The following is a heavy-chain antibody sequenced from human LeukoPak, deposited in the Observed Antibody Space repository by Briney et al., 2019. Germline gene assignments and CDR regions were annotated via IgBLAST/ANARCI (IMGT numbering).Heavy chain of an antibody. CDR2: MNPSSGNT. CDR1: GYTFTSYD. CDR3: ARGVPASIAARKPNWFDP. Sequence: GASVKVSCKASGYTFTSYDINWVRQATGQGLEWMGWMNPSSGNTGYAQKFQGRVTMTRNTSISTAYMELSRLRSEDTAVYYCARGVPASIAARKPNWFDPWGQGTLVTVSS. V-gene: IGHV1-8*01. J-gene: IGHJ5*02. D-gene: IGHD2-2*01.